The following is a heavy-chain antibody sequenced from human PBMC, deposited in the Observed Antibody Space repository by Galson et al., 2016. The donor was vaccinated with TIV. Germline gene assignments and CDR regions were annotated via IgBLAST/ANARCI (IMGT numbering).Heavy chain of an antibody. CDR2: IKQDGSEK. J-gene: IGHJ4*02. CDR1: GFTFSSCW. D-gene: IGHD6-19*01. Sequence: SLRLSCAASGFTFSSCWMSWVRQAPGKGLEWVASIKQDGSEKYYVDSVKGRFTISRDNGQNSLYLQMNSLTAEDTAVYYCARDVGRAVAGRVLFDYWGQGTLVTVSS. V-gene: IGHV3-7*01. CDR3: ARDVGRAVAGRVLFDY.